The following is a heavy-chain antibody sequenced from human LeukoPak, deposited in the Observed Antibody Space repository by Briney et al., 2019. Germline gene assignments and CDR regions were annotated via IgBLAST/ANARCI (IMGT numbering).Heavy chain of an antibody. CDR1: GYTFTSYD. V-gene: IGHV1-8*01. CDR3: AIYNYYDSSGYYSTTNNWFDP. J-gene: IGHJ5*02. Sequence: ASVKVSCKASGYTFTSYDINWVRQATGQGLGWMGWMNPNSGNTGYAQKFQGGVTMTRNTSISTAYMELSSLRSEDTAVYYCAIYNYYDSSGYYSTTNNWFDPWGQGTLVTVSS. D-gene: IGHD3-22*01. CDR2: MNPNSGNT.